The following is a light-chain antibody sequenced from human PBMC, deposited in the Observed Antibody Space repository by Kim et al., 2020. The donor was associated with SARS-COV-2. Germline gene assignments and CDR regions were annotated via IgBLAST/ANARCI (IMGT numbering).Light chain of an antibody. CDR2: GAS. V-gene: IGKV3-20*01. CDR3: QQYASSPIT. Sequence: EIVLTQSPGTLSLSPGERATLSCRASQSVGRDYLAWYQHKPGQAPRLLIYGASSRATGIPDRFSGSGSGTDFTLTISRLEPEDFAVYYCQQYASSPITCGQGTRLEIK. J-gene: IGKJ5*01. CDR1: QSVGRDY.